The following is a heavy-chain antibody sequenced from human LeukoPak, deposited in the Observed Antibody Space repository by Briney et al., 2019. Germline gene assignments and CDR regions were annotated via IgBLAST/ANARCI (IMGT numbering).Heavy chain of an antibody. J-gene: IGHJ4*02. CDR3: ASVGEQELLPDY. CDR1: GFTFKNYA. Sequence: GGSLRLSCAASGFTFKNYAMSWVRQAPGKGLEWVSGIPGTSGSASYADSVKGRFTISRDDSENTLYLQMNSLRAEDTAVYYCASVGEQELLPDYWGQGTLVTVSS. CDR2: IPGTSGSA. D-gene: IGHD3-10*01. V-gene: IGHV3-23*01.